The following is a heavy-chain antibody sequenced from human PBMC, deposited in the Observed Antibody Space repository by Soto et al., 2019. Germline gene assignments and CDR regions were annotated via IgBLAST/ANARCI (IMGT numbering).Heavy chain of an antibody. CDR2: MNPNSGNT. CDR1: GYTFTSYD. D-gene: IGHD2-15*01. V-gene: IGHV1-8*01. CDR3: AGRLGYCSGGSCYVYGMDV. Sequence: ASVKVSCKASGYTFTSYDINWVRQATGQGLEWMGWMNPNSGNTGYAQKFQGRVTMTRNTSISTAYMELNGLRSEDTVVYYCAGRLGYCSGGSCYVYGMDVWGQGTTVTVSS. J-gene: IGHJ6*02.